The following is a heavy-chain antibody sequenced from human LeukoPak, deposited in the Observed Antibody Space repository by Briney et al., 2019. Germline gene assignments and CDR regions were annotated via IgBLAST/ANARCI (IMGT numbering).Heavy chain of an antibody. D-gene: IGHD2-2*01. CDR1: GGTFSSYA. CDR3: ARDPCSSTSCPQGQYNWFDP. CDR2: IIPIFGTA. V-gene: IGHV1-69*06. J-gene: IGHJ5*02. Sequence: SVKVSCKASGGTFSSYAISWVRQAPGQGLEWMGRIIPIFGTANYAQKFQGRVTITADKSTSTAYMELSSLRSEDTAVYYCARDPCSSTSCPQGQYNWFDPWGRGTLVTVSS.